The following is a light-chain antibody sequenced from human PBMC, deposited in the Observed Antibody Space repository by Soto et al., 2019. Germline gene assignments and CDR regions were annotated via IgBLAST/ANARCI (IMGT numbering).Light chain of an antibody. CDR2: DNN. J-gene: IGLJ1*01. V-gene: IGLV1-51*01. Sequence: QSVLTQPPSVSAAPGQKATISCSGSSSNIGSNYVSWYQQLPGTAPKLLIYDNNKRPSGIPDRFSGSKSGTSATLDITGLQTGDEADYYCGTWDTSLTAYVFGSWTKLTVL. CDR1: SSNIGSNY. CDR3: GTWDTSLTAYV.